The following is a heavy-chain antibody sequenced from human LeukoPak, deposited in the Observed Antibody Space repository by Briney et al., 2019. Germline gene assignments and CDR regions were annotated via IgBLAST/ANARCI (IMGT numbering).Heavy chain of an antibody. CDR3: ATQLNYYYGSGSPGIFDY. V-gene: IGHV1-69*05. CDR2: IIPIFGTA. D-gene: IGHD3-10*01. CDR1: GGTFSSYA. Sequence: GASVKVSCKASGGTFSSYATSWVRQAPGQGLEWMGRIIPIFGTANYAQKFQGRVTITTDESTGTAYMELSSLRSEDTAVYYCATQLNYYYGSGSPGIFDYWGQGTLVTVSS. J-gene: IGHJ4*02.